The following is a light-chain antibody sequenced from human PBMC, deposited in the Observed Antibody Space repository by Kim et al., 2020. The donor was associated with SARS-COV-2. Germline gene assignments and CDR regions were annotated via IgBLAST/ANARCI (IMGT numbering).Light chain of an antibody. CDR2: DAS. V-gene: IGKV3-11*01. J-gene: IGKJ1*01. CDR1: RSVSSY. CDR3: QQRGKT. Sequence: EIVLTQSPATLSLSPGERATLSCRASRSVSSYLAWYQQKPGQAPRLLIYDASNRATGIPARFSGSGSGTDFTLTISSLEPEDFAVYYCQQRGKTFGQGTKVDIK.